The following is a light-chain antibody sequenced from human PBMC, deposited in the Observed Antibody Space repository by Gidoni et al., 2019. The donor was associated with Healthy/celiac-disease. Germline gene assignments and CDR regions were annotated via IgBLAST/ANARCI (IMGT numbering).Light chain of an antibody. Sequence: DIVMTQSPDSLSVSLGERATINCKSSQSVLYSSDNKNYLAWYQQKPGQHPKLLIYWASTRESGVPDRFSGSGSGTDFTLIISSLQAEDVAVYYCQQYYTTLTFGGGTKVAIK. CDR3: QQYYTTLT. CDR1: QSVLYSSDNKNY. CDR2: WAS. J-gene: IGKJ4*01. V-gene: IGKV4-1*01.